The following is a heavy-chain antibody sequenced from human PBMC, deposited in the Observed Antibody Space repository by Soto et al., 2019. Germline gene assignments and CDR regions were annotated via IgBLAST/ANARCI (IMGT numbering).Heavy chain of an antibody. V-gene: IGHV3-21*01. CDR2: ISSSSNYI. CDR1: GFSFSDYS. Sequence: EVQLVESGGGLVQPGGSLRLSCAASGFSFSDYSMNWVRQAPGKGLEWVSSISSSSNYIYYADSVKDRFTISRDNAESSLYLQMNSLRAEDTAVYLCARHLRTAAGVFDYWGQGTLVTVSS. J-gene: IGHJ4*02. CDR3: ARHLRTAAGVFDY. D-gene: IGHD6-13*01.